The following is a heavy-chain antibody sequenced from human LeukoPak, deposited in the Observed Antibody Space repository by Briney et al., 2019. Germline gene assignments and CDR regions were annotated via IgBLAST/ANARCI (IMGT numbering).Heavy chain of an antibody. Sequence: SETLSLTCTVSGGSISSSSYYWGWIHQPPGKGLEWIGSIYYSGSTYYNPSLKSRVTISVDTSKNQFSLKLSSVTAADTAVYYCAHWATTYFDYWGQGTLVTVSS. D-gene: IGHD5-12*01. CDR3: AHWATTYFDY. CDR1: GGSISSSSYY. CDR2: IYYSGST. J-gene: IGHJ4*02. V-gene: IGHV4-39*01.